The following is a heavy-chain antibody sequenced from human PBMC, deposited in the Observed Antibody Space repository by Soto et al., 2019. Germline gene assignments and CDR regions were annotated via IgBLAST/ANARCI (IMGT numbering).Heavy chain of an antibody. Sequence: SETLSLTCAVYGGSFSGYYWSWIRQPPGKGLEWIGEINHSGSTNYNPSHKSRVTISVDTSKNQFSLKLSSVTAADTAVYYCARGSIVVVPAAMGWFDPWGQGTLVTVSS. V-gene: IGHV4-34*01. CDR1: GGSFSGYY. CDR2: INHSGST. D-gene: IGHD2-2*01. J-gene: IGHJ5*02. CDR3: ARGSIVVVPAAMGWFDP.